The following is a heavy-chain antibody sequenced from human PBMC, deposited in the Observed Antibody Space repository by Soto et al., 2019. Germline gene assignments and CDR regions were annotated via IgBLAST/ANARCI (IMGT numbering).Heavy chain of an antibody. J-gene: IGHJ3*02. Sequence: VSVKVSCKASGYTFTGNYMHWVRQAPVQGLEWMGWINPNSGGTNYAQKFQGWVTMTRDTSISTAYMELSRLRSDDTAVYYCATNYCRGGSCYPGYAFDIWGQGTMVTVSS. CDR1: GYTFTGNY. D-gene: IGHD2-15*01. CDR2: INPNSGGT. CDR3: ATNYCRGGSCYPGYAFDI. V-gene: IGHV1-2*04.